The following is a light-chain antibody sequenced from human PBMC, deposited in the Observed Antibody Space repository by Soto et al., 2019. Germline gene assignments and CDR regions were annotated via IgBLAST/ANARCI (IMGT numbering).Light chain of an antibody. CDR2: VGTGGIVG. V-gene: IGLV9-49*01. J-gene: IGLJ2*01. CDR1: SGYSNYK. CDR3: GAGRGSGSNFVV. Sequence: QPVLTQPPSASASLGASVTLTCTLSSGYSNYKVDWYQQRPGKGPRFVMRVGTGGIVGSKGDGIPDRFSVLGSGLNRYLTIKNIEEEGESDYHCGAGRGSGSNFVVFGGGTKLTVL.